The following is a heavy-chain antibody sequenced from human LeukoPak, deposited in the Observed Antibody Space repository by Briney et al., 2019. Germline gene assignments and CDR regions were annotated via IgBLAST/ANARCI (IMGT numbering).Heavy chain of an antibody. V-gene: IGHV4-34*01. J-gene: IGHJ4*02. CDR2: INHSGST. CDR1: GGSFSGYY. Sequence: PSETLSLTCAVYGGSFSGYYWSLIRQPPGKGLEWIGEINHSGSTNYNPSLKSRVTISVDTSKNQFSLKLSSVTAADTAVYYCARGADGYSSPNGNYFDYWGQGTLVTVSS. CDR3: ARGADGYSSPNGNYFDY. D-gene: IGHD6-13*01.